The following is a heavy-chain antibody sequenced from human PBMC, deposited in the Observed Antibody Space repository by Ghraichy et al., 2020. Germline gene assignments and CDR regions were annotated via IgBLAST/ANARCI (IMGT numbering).Heavy chain of an antibody. D-gene: IGHD6-6*01. CDR1: GFTFSSYW. Sequence: GGSLRLSCAASGFTFSSYWMSWVRQAPGKGLEWVANIKQDGSEKYYVDSVKGRFTISRDNAKNSLYLQMNSLRAEDTAVYYCARDRSIAARPGHGNWFDPWGQGTLVTVSS. CDR3: ARDRSIAARPGHGNWFDP. J-gene: IGHJ5*02. V-gene: IGHV3-7*01. CDR2: IKQDGSEK.